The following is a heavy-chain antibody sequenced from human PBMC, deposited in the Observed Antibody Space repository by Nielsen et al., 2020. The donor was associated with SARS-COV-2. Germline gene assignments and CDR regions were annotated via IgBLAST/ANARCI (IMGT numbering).Heavy chain of an antibody. Sequence: SETLSLTCAVYGGSFSGYYWSWIRQPPGKGLEWIGEINHSGSTNYNPSLKSRVTISVDTSKNQFSLKLSSVTAADTAVYYCARDRMVDYGMDVWGQGTTVTVSS. CDR2: INHSGST. V-gene: IGHV4-34*01. CDR3: ARDRMVDYGMDV. J-gene: IGHJ6*02. CDR1: GGSFSGYY. D-gene: IGHD2-15*01.